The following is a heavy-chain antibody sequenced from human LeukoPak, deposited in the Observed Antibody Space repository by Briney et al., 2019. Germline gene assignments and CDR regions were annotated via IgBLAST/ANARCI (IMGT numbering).Heavy chain of an antibody. V-gene: IGHV4-39*07. D-gene: IGHD3-22*01. CDR3: ASTDYYDSSGYYYY. Sequence: SETLSLTCSVSIGSISSSKWWGWIRQPPGKGLEWIGSIYYSGSTYYNPSLKSRVTISVDTSKNQFSLKLSSVTAADTAVYYCASTDYYDSSGYYYYWGQGTLVTVSS. CDR2: IYYSGST. J-gene: IGHJ4*02. CDR1: IGSISSSKW.